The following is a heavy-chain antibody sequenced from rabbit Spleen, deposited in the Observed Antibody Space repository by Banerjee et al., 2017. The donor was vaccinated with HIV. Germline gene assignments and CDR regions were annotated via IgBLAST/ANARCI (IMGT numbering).Heavy chain of an antibody. CDR1: GFSFSGSYD. J-gene: IGHJ4*01. V-gene: IGHV1S40*01. CDR2: IYNGDGST. Sequence: QQLVESGGGLVKPGASLIVTCTASGFSFSGSYDMCWVRQAPGKGLEWIGCIYNGDGSTYYASWAKGRFTISKTSSTTVTLQLPSLTAADTATYFCARGTSSSGYYSGSLNLWGQGTLVTVS. D-gene: IGHD1-1*01. CDR3: ARGTSSSGYYSGSLNL.